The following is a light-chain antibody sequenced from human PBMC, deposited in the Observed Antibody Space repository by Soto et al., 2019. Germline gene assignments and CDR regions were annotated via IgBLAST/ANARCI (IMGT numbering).Light chain of an antibody. CDR2: EVI. J-gene: IGLJ1*01. CDR1: NSDIGAYNY. CDR3: SAYTVSRTYV. V-gene: IGLV2-14*01. Sequence: QSVLTQPASVSGSPGQSITISCTGSNSDIGAYNYVSWYQQHPGKAPKLIIYEVIYRPSGISNRFSGSKSGNTASLTISGLQADDEADYYCSAYTVSRTYVFGTGTKVTVL.